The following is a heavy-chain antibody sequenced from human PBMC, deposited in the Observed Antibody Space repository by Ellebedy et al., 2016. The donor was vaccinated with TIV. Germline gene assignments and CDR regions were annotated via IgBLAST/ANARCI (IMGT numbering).Heavy chain of an antibody. Sequence: PGGSLRLSCTASGFTFSSYAMSWVRQAPGKGLEWVSAISGSGGSTYYADSVKGRFTISRDNSKNTLYLQMNSLRAEDTAVYYCAKDQVGEVTPDFDYWGQGTLVTVSS. D-gene: IGHD2-21*02. CDR2: ISGSGGST. V-gene: IGHV3-23*01. CDR3: AKDQVGEVTPDFDY. CDR1: GFTFSSYA. J-gene: IGHJ4*02.